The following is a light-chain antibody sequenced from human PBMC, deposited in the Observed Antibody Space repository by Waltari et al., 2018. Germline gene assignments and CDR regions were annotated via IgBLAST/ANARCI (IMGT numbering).Light chain of an antibody. V-gene: IGLV3-19*01. CDR1: SLRTYY. J-gene: IGLJ2*01. Sequence: SSELTQDPAVSVALGQAVRITCQGDSLRTYYASWYQQKPGQAPVLVIYGKSNRPSGLPYRFSGSSAGTTASLTISGAQAEDEADYSCASRDSSGNHAVFGGGTKLTV. CDR2: GKS. CDR3: ASRDSSGNHAV.